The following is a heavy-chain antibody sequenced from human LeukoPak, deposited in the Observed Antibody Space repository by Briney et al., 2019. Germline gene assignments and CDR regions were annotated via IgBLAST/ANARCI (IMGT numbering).Heavy chain of an antibody. CDR3: ARARTYYYDSSGYRYDAFDI. Sequence: SVKVSCKASGGTFSSYAISGVRQAPGQGLEWMGGIIPIFGTANYAQKFQGRVTITADESTSTAYMELSSLRSEDTAVYYCARARTYYYDSSGYRYDAFDIWGQGTMVTVSS. V-gene: IGHV1-69*13. CDR2: IIPIFGTA. J-gene: IGHJ3*02. D-gene: IGHD3-22*01. CDR1: GGTFSSYA.